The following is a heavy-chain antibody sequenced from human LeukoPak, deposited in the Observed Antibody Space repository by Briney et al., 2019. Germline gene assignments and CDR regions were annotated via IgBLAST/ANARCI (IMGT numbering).Heavy chain of an antibody. D-gene: IGHD3-10*01. J-gene: IGHJ3*02. V-gene: IGHV3-23*01. CDR2: ISGSGGST. CDR1: GFTFSSYA. CDR3: ARDITMARGVLDAFDI. Sequence: GGSLRLSCAASGFTFSSYAMSWVRQAPGKGLEWVSAISGSGGSTYYADSVKGRFTISRDNSKNTLYLQMNSLRAEDTAVYYCARDITMARGVLDAFDIWGQGTMVTVSS.